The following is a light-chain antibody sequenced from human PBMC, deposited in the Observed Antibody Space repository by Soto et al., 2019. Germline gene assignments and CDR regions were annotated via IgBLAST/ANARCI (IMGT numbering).Light chain of an antibody. V-gene: IGKV3-20*01. CDR1: QSLSSN. CDR3: QQYGSSPTT. J-gene: IGKJ1*01. CDR2: GAS. Sequence: VMTQSPATLPVSAGERATFPCRASQSLSSNLAWYQQKPGQAPRLLIYGASTRATGIPDRFSGSGSGTDFTLTISRLEPEDFAVYYCQQYGSSPTTFGQGTNV.